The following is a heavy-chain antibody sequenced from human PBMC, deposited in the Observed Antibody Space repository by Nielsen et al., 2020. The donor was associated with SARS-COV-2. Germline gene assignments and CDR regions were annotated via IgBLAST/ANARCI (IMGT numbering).Heavy chain of an antibody. CDR3: ARGTLDYGDDDY. D-gene: IGHD4-17*01. CDR1: GGSFSGYY. CDR2: INHSGST. V-gene: IGHV4-34*01. Sequence: GSLRLSCAVYGGSFSGYYWSWIRQPPGKGLEWIGEINHSGSTNYNPSLKSRVTISVDTSKNQFSLKVSSVTAADTAVYYCARGTLDYGDDDYWGQGTLVTVSS. J-gene: IGHJ4*02.